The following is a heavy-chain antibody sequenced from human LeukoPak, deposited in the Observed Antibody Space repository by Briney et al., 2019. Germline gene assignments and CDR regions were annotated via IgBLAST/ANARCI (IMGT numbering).Heavy chain of an antibody. D-gene: IGHD4-17*01. Sequence: GGSLRLSCAASGFTFSRYAMSWVRQAPGKGLEWFSAISGGGGSAFYADSVKGRFTISRDNSKYTLFLQMNSLRAEDTAVYYCARDPNGDYIGAFDMWGPGTMVTVSS. CDR1: GFTFSRYA. CDR3: ARDPNGDYIGAFDM. J-gene: IGHJ3*02. V-gene: IGHV3-23*01. CDR2: ISGGGGSA.